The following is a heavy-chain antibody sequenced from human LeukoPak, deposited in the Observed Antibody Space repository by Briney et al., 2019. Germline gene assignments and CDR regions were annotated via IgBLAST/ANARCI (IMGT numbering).Heavy chain of an antibody. CDR3: ARDLTYHYDSTSDY. J-gene: IGHJ4*02. CDR2: IKQDGSEK. CDR1: GFSFSTYW. V-gene: IGHV3-7*01. D-gene: IGHD3-22*01. Sequence: GGSLRLSCAASGFSFSTYWMSWVRQAPGKGLEWVANIKQDGSEKYYVDSVKGRFTISRDNAKNSLYLQMNSLRADDTAVYYCARDLTYHYDSTSDYWGQGTLVTVSS.